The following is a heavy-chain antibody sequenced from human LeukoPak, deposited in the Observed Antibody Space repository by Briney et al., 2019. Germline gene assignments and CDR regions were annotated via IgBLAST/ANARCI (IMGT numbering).Heavy chain of an antibody. CDR3: AAELLTFHAFDI. D-gene: IGHD3-16*01. J-gene: IGHJ3*02. CDR2: INPNSGGT. CDR1: GYTFTGYY. V-gene: IGHV1-2*02. Sequence: ASVKVSCKASGYTFTGYYMHWVRQAPGQGLEWMGWINPNSGGTNYAQKFQGRVTMTRDTSISTAYMELSRLRSEDTAVYYCAAELLTFHAFDIWGQGTMVTVSS.